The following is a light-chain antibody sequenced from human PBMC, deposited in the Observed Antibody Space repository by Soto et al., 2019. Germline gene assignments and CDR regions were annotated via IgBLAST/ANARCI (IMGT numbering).Light chain of an antibody. J-gene: IGLJ1*01. Sequence: QSALTQPASLSGSPGQSITISCTGTSSDVGGYNYVSWYQQHPGKAPKLMIYDVSNRPSGVSNRFSGSKPGNTASLTISGLQAEDEADYYCSSYTSSSRYVFGTGTKVTVL. CDR1: SSDVGGYNY. CDR3: SSYTSSSRYV. CDR2: DVS. V-gene: IGLV2-14*01.